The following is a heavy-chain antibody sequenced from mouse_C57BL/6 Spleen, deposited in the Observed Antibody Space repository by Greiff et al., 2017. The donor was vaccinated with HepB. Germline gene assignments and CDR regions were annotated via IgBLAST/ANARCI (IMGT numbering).Heavy chain of an antibody. CDR1: GFTFSSYA. CDR3: ARDAIYYDYARMYFDV. CDR2: ISDGGSYT. Sequence: DVMLVESGGGLVKPGGSLKLSCAASGFTFSSYAMSWVRQTPEKRLEWVATISDGGSYTYYPDNVKGRFTISRDNAKNNLYLQMSHLKSEDTAMYYCARDAIYYDYARMYFDVWGTGTTVTVSS. D-gene: IGHD2-4*01. V-gene: IGHV5-4*01. J-gene: IGHJ1*03.